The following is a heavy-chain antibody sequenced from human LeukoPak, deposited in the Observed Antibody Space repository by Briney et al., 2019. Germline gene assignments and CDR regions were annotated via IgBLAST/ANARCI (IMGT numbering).Heavy chain of an antibody. Sequence: SETLSLTCAVYGGSFSVYYWIWIRQPPGKGREWIGEINHSGSTNYNPSLKSPVTVSVDTSKNQFSLNLSSVAAADTPVYYCGRGVSRSGGSRSYYFDYWGKGTLVTVSS. CDR1: GGSFSVYY. J-gene: IGHJ4*02. V-gene: IGHV4-34*01. CDR2: INHSGST. CDR3: GRGVSRSGGSRSYYFDY. D-gene: IGHD2-15*01.